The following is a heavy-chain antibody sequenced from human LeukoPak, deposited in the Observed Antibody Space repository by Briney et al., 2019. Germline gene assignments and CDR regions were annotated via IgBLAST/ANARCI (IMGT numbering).Heavy chain of an antibody. CDR1: GFTFSSYG. CDR2: IWYDGSNK. CDR3: ARELVVAGFDY. D-gene: IGHD2-15*01. V-gene: IGHV3-33*01. J-gene: IGHJ4*02. Sequence: GRSLRLSCAASGFTFSSYGMHWVRQAPGKGLEWVAVIWYDGSNKYYADSVKGRFTISRDNSKNTLYLQMSSLRAEDTAVYYCARELVVAGFDYWGQGTLVTVSS.